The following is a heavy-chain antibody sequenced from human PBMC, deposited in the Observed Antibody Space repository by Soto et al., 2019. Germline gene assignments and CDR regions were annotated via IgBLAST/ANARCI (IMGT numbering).Heavy chain of an antibody. Sequence: PGGSLRLSCVASGFTFSNACMSWVRQAPGKGLEWVGRIKTNSDGGTADYAARVKGRFTISRDDSKYPLYLQMNSLKTEDSAVYYCPAKRGSGSYIASWGQGTLATVSS. D-gene: IGHD3-10*01. CDR3: PAKRGSGSYIAS. J-gene: IGHJ4*02. CDR1: GFTFSNAC. CDR2: IKTNSDGGTA. V-gene: IGHV3-15*01.